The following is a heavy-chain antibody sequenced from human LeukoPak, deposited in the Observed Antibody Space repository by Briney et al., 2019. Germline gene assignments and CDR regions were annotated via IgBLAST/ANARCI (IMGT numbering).Heavy chain of an antibody. CDR3: AKSDHSFGLYFEY. CDR1: GFTFSSYW. V-gene: IGHV3-74*01. CDR2: INTDGSST. Sequence: GGSLRLSCAASGFTFSSYWMHWVRQAPGKGLVWVSRINTDGSSTSYADSVKGRFTISRDNAKNTLYLQMNSLRAEDTAVYYCAKSDHSFGLYFEYWGQGTLVSVSS. J-gene: IGHJ4*02. D-gene: IGHD5-18*01.